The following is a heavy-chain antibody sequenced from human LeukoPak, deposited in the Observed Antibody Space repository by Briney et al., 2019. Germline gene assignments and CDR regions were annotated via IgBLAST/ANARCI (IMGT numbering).Heavy chain of an antibody. CDR2: IYYSGST. Sequence: SQTLSLTCTVAGGSISSGDYYWGWIRQPRGKGLEWIGYIYYSGSTYYTPSLKSRVTISVDTSKNQFSLKLSAVTAADTAVYYCARVVPASGFAYWGQGTLVTVSS. J-gene: IGHJ4*02. CDR1: GGSISSGDYY. CDR3: ARVVPASGFAY. V-gene: IGHV4-30-4*01. D-gene: IGHD2-2*01.